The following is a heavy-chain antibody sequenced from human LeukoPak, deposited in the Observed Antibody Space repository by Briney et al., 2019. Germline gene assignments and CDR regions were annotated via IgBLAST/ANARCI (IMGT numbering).Heavy chain of an antibody. CDR1: GFTFSSYA. CDR3: ARTLAGDWVLDY. Sequence: GGSLRLSCAASGFTFSSYAMSWVRQAPGKGLEWVSAISGSGGSTYYADSVKGRFTISRDNSKNTLYLQMNSLRSEDTAVYYCARTLAGDWVLDYWGQGTLVTVSS. D-gene: IGHD2-21*02. CDR2: ISGSGGST. V-gene: IGHV3-23*01. J-gene: IGHJ4*02.